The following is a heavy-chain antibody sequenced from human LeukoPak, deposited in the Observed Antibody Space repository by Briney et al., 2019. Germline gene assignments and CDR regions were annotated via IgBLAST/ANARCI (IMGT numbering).Heavy chain of an antibody. Sequence: PGGSLRLSCAASGFTFSSYGMHWVRQAPGKGLEWVAVISYDGSNKYYADSVKGRFTISRDNSKNTLYLQMNSLRAEDTAVYYCAKEFGVYSLGAFDIWGQGTVVTVSS. CDR2: ISYDGSNK. CDR3: AKEFGVYSLGAFDI. J-gene: IGHJ3*02. D-gene: IGHD3-10*01. V-gene: IGHV3-30*18. CDR1: GFTFSSYG.